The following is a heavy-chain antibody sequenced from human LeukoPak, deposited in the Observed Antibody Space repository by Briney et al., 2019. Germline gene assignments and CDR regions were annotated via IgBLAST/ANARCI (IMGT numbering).Heavy chain of an antibody. D-gene: IGHD5-18*01. Sequence: SETLSLTCAVYGGSFSGYYWSWIRQPPGKGLEWIGEINHSGSTNYNPSLKSRVTISVDTSKNQFSLKLSSVTAADTAVYYCARLSRGYSYGYGVGYFDYWGQGTLVTVSS. J-gene: IGHJ4*02. CDR3: ARLSRGYSYGYGVGYFDY. CDR1: GGSFSGYY. CDR2: INHSGST. V-gene: IGHV4-34*01.